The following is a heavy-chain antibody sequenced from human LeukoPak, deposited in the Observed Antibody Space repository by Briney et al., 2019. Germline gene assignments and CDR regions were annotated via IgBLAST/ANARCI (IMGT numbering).Heavy chain of an antibody. D-gene: IGHD2-15*01. CDR3: ARDVVVAARQDWFDP. CDR1: GYSISSGYY. V-gene: IGHV4-38-2*02. Sequence: SETLSLTCIVSGYSISSGYYWGWIRQPPGKGLEWIGSIYHSGSTYYNPSLKSRVTISVDTSKNQFSLKLSSVTAADTAVYYCARDVVVAARQDWFDPWGQGTLVTVSS. CDR2: IYHSGST. J-gene: IGHJ5*02.